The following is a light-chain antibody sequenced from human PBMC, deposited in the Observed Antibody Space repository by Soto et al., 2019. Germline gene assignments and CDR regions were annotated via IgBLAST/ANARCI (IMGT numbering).Light chain of an antibody. CDR2: EVS. J-gene: IGLJ3*02. V-gene: IGLV2-8*01. Sequence: QSALTQPPSASGSPGQSVTISCTGTSSDVGGYNYVSWYQQHPGKAPKLIIYEVSKWPSGIPDRFSGSKSGNTASLTASGLQAEDEADYYCNAYAGSNNWVFGGGTKLTVL. CDR3: NAYAGSNNWV. CDR1: SSDVGGYNY.